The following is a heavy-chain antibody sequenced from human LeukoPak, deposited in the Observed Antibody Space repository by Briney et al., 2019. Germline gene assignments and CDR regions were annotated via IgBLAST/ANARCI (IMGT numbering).Heavy chain of an antibody. CDR1: GYTFTGYY. V-gene: IGHV1-24*01. CDR3: ATGQMATITSFDY. D-gene: IGHD5-24*01. Sequence: ASVKVSCRASGYTFTGYYMHWVRQAPGKGLEWMGGFDPEDGETIYAQKFQGRVTMTEDTSTDTAYMELSSLRSEDTAVYYCATGQMATITSFDYWGQGTLVTVSS. J-gene: IGHJ4*02. CDR2: FDPEDGET.